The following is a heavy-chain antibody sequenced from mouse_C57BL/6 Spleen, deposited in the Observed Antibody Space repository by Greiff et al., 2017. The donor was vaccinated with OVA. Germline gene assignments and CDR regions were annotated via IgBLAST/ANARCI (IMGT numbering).Heavy chain of an antibody. D-gene: IGHD2-14*01. CDR3: GRRGEYDVDY. CDR1: GYTFTSYW. Sequence: QVQLQQPGAELVKPGASVKLSCKASGYTFTSYWMQWVKQRPGQGLEWIGEIDPSDSYTNYNQKFKGKATLTVDTSSSTAYMQLSSLTSEDSAVYYGGRRGEYDVDYWGQGTMVTVSA. CDR2: IDPSDSYT. V-gene: IGHV1-50*01. J-gene: IGHJ3*01.